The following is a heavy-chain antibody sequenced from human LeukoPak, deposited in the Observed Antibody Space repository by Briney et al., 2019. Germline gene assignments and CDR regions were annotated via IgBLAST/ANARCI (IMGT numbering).Heavy chain of an antibody. CDR1: GYTFTNYG. Sequence: ASVKVSCKASGYTFTNYGIIWVRQAPGQGLEWMGWISAHNGNTRYAQKFQGGVTMTRDTSTTTVYMELRGLTSDDTAVYYCARDHSGGNCYSGCDFDYWGQGTLVTVSS. J-gene: IGHJ4*02. V-gene: IGHV1-18*01. CDR3: ARDHSGGNCYSGCDFDY. CDR2: ISAHNGNT. D-gene: IGHD2-15*01.